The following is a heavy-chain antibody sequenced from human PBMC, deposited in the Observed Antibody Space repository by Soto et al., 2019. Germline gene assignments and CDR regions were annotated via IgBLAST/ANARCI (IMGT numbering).Heavy chain of an antibody. Sequence: QVQLQQWGAGLLKPSETLSLTCAVYGGSFSGYYWSWIRQPPGKGLEWIGEINHSGSTNYNPSLKRRVTISVDTSKNQFSLKLSSVTAADTAVYYCARVRYAGYYYGSGSPHNWFDPWGQGTLVTVSS. CDR1: GGSFSGYY. J-gene: IGHJ5*02. CDR2: INHSGST. CDR3: ARVRYAGYYYGSGSPHNWFDP. V-gene: IGHV4-34*01. D-gene: IGHD3-10*01.